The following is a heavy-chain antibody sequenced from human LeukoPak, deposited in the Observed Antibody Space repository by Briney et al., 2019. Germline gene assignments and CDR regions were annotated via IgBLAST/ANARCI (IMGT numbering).Heavy chain of an antibody. CDR1: GYALNELS. Sequence: ASVKVSCKGSGYALNELSIHWVRQAPGKGLEWMGGFDPEDGETIYAQKFQGRVTMTEDTSTDTAYMELSSLRSEDTAVYYCATAVTVVVTGSYFDYWGQGTLVTVSS. J-gene: IGHJ4*02. V-gene: IGHV1-24*01. D-gene: IGHD2-21*02. CDR3: ATAVTVVVTGSYFDY. CDR2: FDPEDGET.